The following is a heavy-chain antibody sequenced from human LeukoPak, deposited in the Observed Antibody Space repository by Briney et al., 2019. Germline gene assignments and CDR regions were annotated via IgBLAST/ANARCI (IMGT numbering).Heavy chain of an antibody. CDR2: IYPYDSDT. D-gene: IGHD2-15*01. Sequence: GESLKISCKGSGYSFANYWIGWVRPMPGKGLEWMGIIYPYDSDTRYSPSLKGQVTTSADKSITSAYLQWSSLKASDSAMYYCATRYCNGGSCYLIWGQGTLVTVSS. J-gene: IGHJ4*02. V-gene: IGHV5-51*01. CDR1: GYSFANYW. CDR3: ATRYCNGGSCYLI.